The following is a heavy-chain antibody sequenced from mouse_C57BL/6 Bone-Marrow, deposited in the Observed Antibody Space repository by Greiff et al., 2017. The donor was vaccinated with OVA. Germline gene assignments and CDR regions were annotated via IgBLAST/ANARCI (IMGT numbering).Heavy chain of an antibody. D-gene: IGHD3-2*02. CDR2: IYPRSGNT. Sequence: LQESGAELARPGASVKLSCKASGYTFTSYGISWVKQRTGQGLEWIGEIYPRSGNTYYNEKFKGKATLTADKSSSTAYMELRSLTSEDSAVYFCARAIDSSKAYWGQGTLVTVSA. J-gene: IGHJ3*01. CDR1: GYTFTSYG. CDR3: ARAIDSSKAY. V-gene: IGHV1-81*01.